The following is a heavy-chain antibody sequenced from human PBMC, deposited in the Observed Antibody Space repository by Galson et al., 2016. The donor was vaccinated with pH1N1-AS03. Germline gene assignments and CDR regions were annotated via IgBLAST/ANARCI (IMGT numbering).Heavy chain of an antibody. V-gene: IGHV1-2*04. Sequence: SVKVSCKASGYTFTGFSVNWVRQAPGQGLEWMGWINPNSGVTNYAQKFQAWVTMTRDTSISTAYMELYGLKSDDTAVYYCARDPRGPCTSTTCPTAYYFGMDVWGQGTTVIVSS. D-gene: IGHD2-2*01. CDR2: INPNSGVT. CDR3: ARDPRGPCTSTTCPTAYYFGMDV. CDR1: GYTFTGFS. J-gene: IGHJ6*02.